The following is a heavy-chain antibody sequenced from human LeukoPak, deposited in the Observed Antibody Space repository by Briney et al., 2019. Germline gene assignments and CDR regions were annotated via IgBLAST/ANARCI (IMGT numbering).Heavy chain of an antibody. V-gene: IGHV4-34*01. D-gene: IGHD3-22*01. J-gene: IGHJ6*03. CDR1: GGSFSGYY. Sequence: SETLSLTCAVYGGSFSGYYWSWIRQPPGKGLEWIGEINHSGSTNYNPSLKSRVTISVDTSKNQFSLKLSSVTAADPAVYYCASLPEKYYYDSSYYYYYWDVGGKGPTATIS. CDR3: ASLPEKYYYDSSYYYYYWDV. CDR2: INHSGST.